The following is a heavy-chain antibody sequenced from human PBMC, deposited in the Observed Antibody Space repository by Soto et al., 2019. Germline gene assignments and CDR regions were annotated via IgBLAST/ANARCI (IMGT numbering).Heavy chain of an antibody. J-gene: IGHJ4*02. CDR1: GFSLSGTRIA. D-gene: IGHD6-19*01. Sequence: QITLKESGATLVKPTQTLTLPCTFSGFSLSGTRIAVGWSRQPPGKALEWLALIYWGDGKRYSPFLKSSLTITKDTSKNQVVLTMSNMDPVDTARYYCAHIVVAGLGYYFDYWGQGTLVTVSS. V-gene: IGHV2-5*02. CDR3: AHIVVAGLGYYFDY. CDR2: IYWGDGK.